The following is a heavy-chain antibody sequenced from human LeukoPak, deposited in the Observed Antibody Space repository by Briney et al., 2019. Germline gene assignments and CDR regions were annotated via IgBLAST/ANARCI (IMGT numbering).Heavy chain of an antibody. D-gene: IGHD2-21*02. J-gene: IGHJ4*02. CDR2: IFYSGST. CDR1: GDSISSSTYY. Sequence: SETLSLTCTVSGDSISSSTYYWGWIRRPPGTGLEWIGSIFYSGSTYYNPSLKSRVTISVDTSKNQISLKLSSVTAADTAVYYRARLGQFCGGDCYPPSFDYWGQGTLVTVSS. CDR3: ARLGQFCGGDCYPPSFDY. V-gene: IGHV4-39*01.